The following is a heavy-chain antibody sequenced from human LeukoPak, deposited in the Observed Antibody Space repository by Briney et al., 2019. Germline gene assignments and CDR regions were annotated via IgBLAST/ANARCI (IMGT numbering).Heavy chain of an antibody. J-gene: IGHJ4*02. D-gene: IGHD4-17*01. CDR1: GNSISSGDNY. V-gene: IGHV4-61*02. Sequence: SQTLSLTCTVSGNSISSGDNYWSWIRQPAGKGLEWIGRIYTSGSTNYNPSLKSRVTISGDTSKNQFSLKLSSVTAADTAVYYCARSDLPSMTMVTYWGQGTLVTVSS. CDR2: IYTSGST. CDR3: ARSDLPSMTMVTY.